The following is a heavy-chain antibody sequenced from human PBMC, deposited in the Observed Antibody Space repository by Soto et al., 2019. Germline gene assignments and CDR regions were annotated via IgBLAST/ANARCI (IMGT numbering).Heavy chain of an antibody. D-gene: IGHD2-8*01. V-gene: IGHV1-3*01. CDR2: IHAGQGNT. J-gene: IGHJ5*02. CDR1: GFIFSRST. CDR3: ARDFSLGGPVFWFDP. Sequence: QVHLVQSGAEMKKPGASLNVSCKASGFIFSRSTIHWVRQAPGQRLEWMGWIHAGQGNTKYSGQFQGRLTIDSDTSASTAYVLLNSLTSEDTAVYYCARDFSLGGPVFWFDPWGPGTRVTVSS.